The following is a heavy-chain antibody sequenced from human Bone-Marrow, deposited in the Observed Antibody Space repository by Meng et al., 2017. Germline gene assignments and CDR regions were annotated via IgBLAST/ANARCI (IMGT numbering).Heavy chain of an antibody. V-gene: IGHV3-23*01. J-gene: IGHJ4*02. CDR1: GFTFKKYD. Sequence: GESLKISCAASGFTFKKYDMSWVRQAPGKGLEWVSAISGSGGSTYYADSVKGRFTISSDNSKNTLFLHMNSLTAEDTALYYCAGSVRFIGYDARAFEYWGQGTLVTVSS. CDR2: ISGSGGST. D-gene: IGHD5-12*01. CDR3: AGSVRFIGYDARAFEY.